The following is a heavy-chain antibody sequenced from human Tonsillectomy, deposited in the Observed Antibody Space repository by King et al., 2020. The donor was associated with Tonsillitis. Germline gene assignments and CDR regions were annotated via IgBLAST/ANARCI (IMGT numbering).Heavy chain of an antibody. Sequence: QLQESGPRLVKPSETLSLTCTVSGGFISSSSHYWGWIRQPPGKGLEWIGNIYYSGSTYYNPSLKSRVTISVDTSKNQFSLKLSSVTAADTAVYYCAKPSIAVAGRGWFDPWGQGTLVTVSS. J-gene: IGHJ5*02. CDR2: IYYSGST. V-gene: IGHV4-39*01. CDR3: AKPSIAVAGRGWFDP. D-gene: IGHD6-19*01. CDR1: GGFISSSSHY.